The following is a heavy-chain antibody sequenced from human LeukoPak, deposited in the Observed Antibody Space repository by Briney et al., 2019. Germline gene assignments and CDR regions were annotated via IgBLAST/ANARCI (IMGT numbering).Heavy chain of an antibody. D-gene: IGHD3-10*01. CDR3: AMGLDF. CDR2: ITSTSTYI. V-gene: IGHV3-21*06. Sequence: PGGSLRLSCVGSGFTFNNYSMNWVRQAPGKGLEWVSSITSTSTYIYYADSVRGRFTISRDNAKNSLVLQMNSLRADDTAMYYCAMGLDFWGQGTRVTVSS. CDR1: GFTFNNYS. J-gene: IGHJ4*02.